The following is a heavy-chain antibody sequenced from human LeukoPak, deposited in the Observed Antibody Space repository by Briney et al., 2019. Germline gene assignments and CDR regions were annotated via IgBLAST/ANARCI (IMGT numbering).Heavy chain of an antibody. CDR1: TFAFSDYY. V-gene: IGHV3-11*04. Sequence: GGSLRLSCAASTFAFSDYYMSWIRQAPGRGLEWVSYISSSGATIYYADSVKGRFTISRDNTKNSLYLQMNSLRAEDTAIYYCANNHAGTDILTAYRLPLGYMDVWGKGTTVTVSS. CDR2: ISSSGATI. D-gene: IGHD3-9*01. CDR3: ANNHAGTDILTAYRLPLGYMDV. J-gene: IGHJ6*03.